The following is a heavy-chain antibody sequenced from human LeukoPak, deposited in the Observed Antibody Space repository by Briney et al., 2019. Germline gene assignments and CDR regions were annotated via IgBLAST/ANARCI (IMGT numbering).Heavy chain of an antibody. CDR2: LYSGGDT. D-gene: IGHD3-22*01. CDR1: GFTVRSNY. J-gene: IGHJ6*02. Sequence: GGSLRLSWAASGFTVRSNYMTWVRQAPGKGLEWVSVLYSGGDTDYADSVKGRFTISRDNSKNKLFLKMNSLRAADEAVYFCARDRSSWNSAYYGMDFWGQGTTVTVSS. CDR3: ARDRSSWNSAYYGMDF. V-gene: IGHV3-66*01.